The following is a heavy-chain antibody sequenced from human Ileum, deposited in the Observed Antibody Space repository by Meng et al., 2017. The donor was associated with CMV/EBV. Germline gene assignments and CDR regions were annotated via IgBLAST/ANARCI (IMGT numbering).Heavy chain of an antibody. CDR1: HGAISRSRNITYY. Sequence: SETLSLTCTVSHGAISRSRNITYYWAWVRQPPGKGLEWIGSVYYGGSTWYNPSLWSRVTITIDTSRDQYSLDLRSVTAADTAVYYFARLPFYRRGQQLVSSLSTRDWGQGTLVTVSS. V-gene: IGHV4-39*07. CDR3: ARLPFYRRGQQLVSSLSTRD. CDR2: VYYGGST. D-gene: IGHD6-13*01. J-gene: IGHJ4*02.